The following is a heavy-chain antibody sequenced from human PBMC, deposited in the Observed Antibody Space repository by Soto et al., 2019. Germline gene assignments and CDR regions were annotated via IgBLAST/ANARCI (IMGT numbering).Heavy chain of an antibody. D-gene: IGHD6-6*01. CDR1: GFTFSSYS. V-gene: IGHV3-21*01. Sequence: GGSLRLSCAASGFTFSSYSMNWVRQAPGKGLEWVSSISSSSIYIYYADSVKGRFTISRDNAKNSLYLQMNSLRAEDTAVYYCARVESPSYAFDIWGQGTMVTVSS. CDR3: ARVESPSYAFDI. J-gene: IGHJ3*02. CDR2: ISSSSIYI.